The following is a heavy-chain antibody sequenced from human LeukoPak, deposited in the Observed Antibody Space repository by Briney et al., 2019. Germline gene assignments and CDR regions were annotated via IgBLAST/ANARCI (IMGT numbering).Heavy chain of an antibody. CDR2: INSDGSST. CDR3: ARTAIAAAAFYNWFDS. D-gene: IGHD6-13*01. CDR1: GFTFSSYW. Sequence: PGGSLRLSCAASGFTFSSYWMHWVRQAPGKGLVWVSRINSDGSSTSYADSVRGRFSISRDNARNSLYLQMNSLRAEDTAVYYCARTAIAAAAFYNWFDSWGQGTLVTVSS. V-gene: IGHV3-74*01. J-gene: IGHJ5*01.